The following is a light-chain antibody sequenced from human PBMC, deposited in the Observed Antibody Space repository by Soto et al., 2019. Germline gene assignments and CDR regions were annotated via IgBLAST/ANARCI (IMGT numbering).Light chain of an antibody. V-gene: IGLV1-44*01. CDR3: AAWDGSLNNVL. J-gene: IGLJ2*01. Sequence: QPVLTQPPSASGTAGQRVTISCSGSGSSIGTNTVNWYRQLPGTAPKLLIYGDNQRPSGVPDRFSGSKSGTSASLAISGLQSEDEAEYYCAAWDGSLNNVLFGGGTKLTVL. CDR1: GSSIGTNT. CDR2: GDN.